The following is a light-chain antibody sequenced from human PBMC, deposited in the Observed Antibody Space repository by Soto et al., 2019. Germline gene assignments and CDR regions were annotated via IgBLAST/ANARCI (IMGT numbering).Light chain of an antibody. CDR1: QNIRSD. V-gene: IGKV3-15*01. CDR2: GAS. J-gene: IGKJ1*01. Sequence: EIAITQSPPTLSVSPGEKVTLSCRASQNIRSDLAWYQQKPGQAPRLLMYGASIRATGIPARFSGSGSGTDFTLTISSLQSEDLALYYCQQYINWTFGQGTKVDIK. CDR3: QQYINWT.